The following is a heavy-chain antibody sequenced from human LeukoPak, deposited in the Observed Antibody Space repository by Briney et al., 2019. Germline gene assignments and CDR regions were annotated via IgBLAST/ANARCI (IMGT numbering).Heavy chain of an antibody. CDR1: GFTFSSYA. V-gene: IGHV3-23*01. J-gene: IGHJ4*02. Sequence: GGSLRLSCAASGFTFSSYAMSWVRQAPGKGLERVSALSGSGGNTYYTDSVKGRFTISRDNSKNTLYLQMNSLRAEDTAVYYCAKKTGYSSGWYWDYWGQGTLVTVSS. CDR2: LSGSGGNT. CDR3: AKKTGYSSGWYWDY. D-gene: IGHD6-19*01.